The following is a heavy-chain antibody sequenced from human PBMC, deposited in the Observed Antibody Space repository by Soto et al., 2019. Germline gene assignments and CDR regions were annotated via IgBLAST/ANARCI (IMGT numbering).Heavy chain of an antibody. V-gene: IGHV3-74*01. J-gene: IGHJ4*02. CDR1: GYTFSMYW. CDR2: INDDGIST. CDR3: TRGPRSTSTGTGAF. Sequence: GGCLRLSCAACGYTFSMYWMHWARQDPGKGPEWVSRINDDGISTNYADSVKGRFTISRDNAKNTLYLQMNALRVEDTAVYYCTRGPRSTSTGTGAFWGQGTLVTVSS. D-gene: IGHD1-1*01.